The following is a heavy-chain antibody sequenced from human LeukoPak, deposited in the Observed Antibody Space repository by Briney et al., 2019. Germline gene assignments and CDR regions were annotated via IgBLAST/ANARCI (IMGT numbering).Heavy chain of an antibody. CDR3: AIGSNYDNYFDY. V-gene: IGHV4-30-2*01. D-gene: IGHD4-11*01. CDR1: GGSISSGDYS. J-gene: IGHJ4*02. Sequence: PSETLSLTCAVSGGSISSGDYSWSWSRQPPGKGLEWIGYIYHTGSTNYSPSLKSRVTISVDRSKNQFSLKLSSVTAADTAVYYCAIGSNYDNYFDYWGQGTLVTVSS. CDR2: IYHTGST.